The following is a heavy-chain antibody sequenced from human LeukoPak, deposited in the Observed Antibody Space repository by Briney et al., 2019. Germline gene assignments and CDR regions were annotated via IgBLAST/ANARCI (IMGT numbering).Heavy chain of an antibody. Sequence: GGSLRLSCAASGFTFSSYAMHWVRQAPGKGLEWVAVISYDGSNKYYADSVKGRFTVSRDNSKNTLYLQMNSLRAEDTAVYYCAKELYGDYVPGLPGSNYYGMDVWGRGTTVTVSS. CDR1: GFTFSSYA. V-gene: IGHV3-30-3*01. J-gene: IGHJ6*02. CDR2: ISYDGSNK. D-gene: IGHD4-17*01. CDR3: AKELYGDYVPGLPGSNYYGMDV.